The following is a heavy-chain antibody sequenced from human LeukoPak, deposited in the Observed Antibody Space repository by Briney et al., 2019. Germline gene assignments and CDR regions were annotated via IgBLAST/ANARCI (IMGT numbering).Heavy chain of an antibody. D-gene: IGHD1-7*01. CDR3: AKSWNSFSLAPPDY. V-gene: IGHV3-30-3*01. CDR1: GFTFSSYA. CDR2: ISYDGSNK. J-gene: IGHJ4*02. Sequence: GGSLRLSCAASGFTFSSYAMHWVRQAPGKGLEWVAVISYDGSNKYYADSVKGRFTISRDNSKNTLYLQMNSLRAEDTAVYYCAKSWNSFSLAPPDYWGQGTLVTVSS.